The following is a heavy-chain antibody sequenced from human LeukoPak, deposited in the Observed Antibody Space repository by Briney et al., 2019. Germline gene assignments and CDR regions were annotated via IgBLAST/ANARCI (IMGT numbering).Heavy chain of an antibody. D-gene: IGHD5-18*01. J-gene: IGHJ4*02. Sequence: GGSLRLSCAASGSTFSDYWMSWVRQAPGKGLEWVANIKKDESEKYYVDSVKGRFIISRDNAKNSLYLQMNSLRAEDTAVYFCARRGITYGYAYWGQGTLVTVSS. CDR2: IKKDESEK. CDR1: GSTFSDYW. CDR3: ARRGITYGYAY. V-gene: IGHV3-7*01.